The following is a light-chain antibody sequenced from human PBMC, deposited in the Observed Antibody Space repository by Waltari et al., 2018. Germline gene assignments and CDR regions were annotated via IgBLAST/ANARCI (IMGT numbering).Light chain of an antibody. CDR1: QSIFYSPTNKNY. V-gene: IGKV4-1*01. CDR2: WAS. CDR3: QQYYSNLVT. J-gene: IGKJ4*01. Sequence: DIVMTQSPDSLAVSLGERATIKCKSSQSIFYSPTNKNYLAWYQQKPGQPPKLLIYWASTRESGVPDRFSGSGSGTDFTLTISSLQAEDVAVYSCQQYYSNLVTFGGGTKVEIK.